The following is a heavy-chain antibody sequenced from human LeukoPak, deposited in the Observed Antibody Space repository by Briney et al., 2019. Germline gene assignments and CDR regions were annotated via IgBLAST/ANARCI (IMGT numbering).Heavy chain of an antibody. CDR1: GGSISSISYY. CDR2: IYYTGST. J-gene: IGHJ3*02. Sequence: PSETLSLTCTISGGSISSISYYWGWIRQPPGKGLERIGSIYYTGSTYYNPSLKSRVTVSVDTSKNQFSLNLRSVTAADTAVYYCARVPDSSGYYYGAFDIWGQGTMVTVSS. V-gene: IGHV4-39*01. CDR3: ARVPDSSGYYYGAFDI. D-gene: IGHD3-22*01.